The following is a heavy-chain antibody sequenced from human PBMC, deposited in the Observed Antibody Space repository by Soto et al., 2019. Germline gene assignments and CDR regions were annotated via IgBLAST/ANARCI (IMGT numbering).Heavy chain of an antibody. CDR3: ARGGSSVVIYYYYGMDV. V-gene: IGHV1-2*04. J-gene: IGHJ6*02. Sequence: QVQLVQSGAEVKKPGASVKVSCKASGYTFTGYYMHWVRQAPGQGLEWMGWINPNSGGTNSAQKFQGWVTMTRDTSISTAYMELSRLRSDDTAVYYCARGGSSVVIYYYYGMDVWGQGTTVTVSS. D-gene: IGHD6-19*01. CDR1: GYTFTGYY. CDR2: INPNSGGT.